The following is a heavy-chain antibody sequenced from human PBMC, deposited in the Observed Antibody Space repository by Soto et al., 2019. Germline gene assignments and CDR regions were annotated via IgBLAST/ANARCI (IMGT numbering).Heavy chain of an antibody. V-gene: IGHV4-39*01. D-gene: IGHD1-26*01. CDR1: GGSISSSSYY. CDR3: ARHGDGGSYFYYYYYGMDV. J-gene: IGHJ6*02. CDR2: IYYSGST. Sequence: PSETLSLTCTVSGGSISSSSYYWGWIRQPPGKGLEWIGSIYYSGSTYYNPSLKSRVTISVDTSKNQFSLKLSSVTAADTAVYYCARHGDGGSYFYYYYYGMDVWGQGTTVPVSS.